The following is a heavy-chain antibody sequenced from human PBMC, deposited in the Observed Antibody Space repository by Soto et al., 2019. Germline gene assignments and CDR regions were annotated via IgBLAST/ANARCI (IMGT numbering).Heavy chain of an antibody. CDR1: GYTFTNYG. V-gene: IGHV1-18*01. CDR2: ISGYNGNT. Sequence: QVQVVQSGDEVKKPGASVKVSCKASGYTFTNYGFSWVRQAPGQVLEWMGWISGYNGNTKYAERFQGRVTMTTDTSTSTAHMELRSLRSDDTDVYYCAREGQASYYYNDMDVWGQGTAVTVS. CDR3: AREGQASYYYNDMDV. J-gene: IGHJ6*02.